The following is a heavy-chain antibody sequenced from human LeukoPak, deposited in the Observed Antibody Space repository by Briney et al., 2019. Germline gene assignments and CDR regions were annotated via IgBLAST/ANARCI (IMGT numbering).Heavy chain of an antibody. CDR1: GDTVSSDSVT. J-gene: IGHJ4*02. D-gene: IGHD6-19*01. CDR3: ARDPAWLDFDY. CDR2: TYYRSKWYN. Sequence: SQTLSLTCALSGDTVSSDSVTWNWIRQSPSRGLEWLGRTYYRSKWYNEYAVSVKIRISINPDTSKNQFSLQLNSVTPEDTAVYYCARDPAWLDFDYGGQGSPVTVSA. V-gene: IGHV6-1*01.